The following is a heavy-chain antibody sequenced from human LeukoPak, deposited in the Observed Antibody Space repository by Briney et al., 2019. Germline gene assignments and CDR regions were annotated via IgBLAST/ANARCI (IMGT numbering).Heavy chain of an antibody. CDR2: IYHSGSN. D-gene: IGHD1-26*01. Sequence: SETLSLTCTVSGYSISSGYYWGWIRQPPGRGLEWIGSIYHSGSNYYNPSLKSRVTISVDTSKNQFSLKLNSVTAADTAVYYCVAGSGGDEWEPYGFDYWGQGTLVTVYS. J-gene: IGHJ4*02. CDR3: VAGSGGDEWEPYGFDY. CDR1: GYSISSGYY. V-gene: IGHV4-38-2*02.